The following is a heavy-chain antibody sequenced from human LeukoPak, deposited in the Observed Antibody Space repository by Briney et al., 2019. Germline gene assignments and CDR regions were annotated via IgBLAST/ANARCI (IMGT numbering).Heavy chain of an antibody. Sequence: ASVKVSCKASVYTLTGYYMHWVRQAPGQGLEWMGWINPNSGGTNYAQKFQGRVTMTRDTSISTAYMELSRLRSDDTAVYYCASKRKLVGAPVYYFDYWGQGTLVTVSS. D-gene: IGHD1-26*01. CDR1: VYTLTGYY. V-gene: IGHV1-2*02. J-gene: IGHJ4*02. CDR2: INPNSGGT. CDR3: ASKRKLVGAPVYYFDY.